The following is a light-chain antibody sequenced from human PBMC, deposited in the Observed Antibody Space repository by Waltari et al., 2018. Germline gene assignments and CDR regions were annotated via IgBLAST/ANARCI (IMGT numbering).Light chain of an antibody. CDR2: DVS. CDR1: SSDVGGYNY. CDR3: CSYAGSSTFYV. J-gene: IGLJ1*01. Sequence: QSALTQPASVSGSPGQSITISCTGTSSDVGGYNYVSWYQQHPGTAPKLLIYDVSKRPSGVSNRFSGSKSGNTASLTISGLQAEDEADYYCCSYAGSSTFYVFGTGTKVTVL. V-gene: IGLV2-23*02.